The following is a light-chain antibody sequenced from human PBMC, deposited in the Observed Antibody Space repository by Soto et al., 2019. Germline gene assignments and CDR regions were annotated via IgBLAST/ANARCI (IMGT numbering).Light chain of an antibody. CDR2: DAS. V-gene: IGKV1-9*01. Sequence: DIRLTQSPSLLSASVGDRVTITCRARPGISTSLAWYQQKPGKAPKPLIYDASTLQSGVPSRFSGSGSGTEFIITIRSLQTDEFATNYCPVLTDYPVAFGQGTRLEIK. CDR3: PVLTDYPVA. J-gene: IGKJ5*01. CDR1: PGISTS.